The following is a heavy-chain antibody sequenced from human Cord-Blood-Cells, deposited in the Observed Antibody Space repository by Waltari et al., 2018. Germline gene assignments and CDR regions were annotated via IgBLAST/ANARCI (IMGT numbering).Heavy chain of an antibody. CDR3: AKRVSGGASGWFDP. V-gene: IGHV4-34*01. Sequence: QVQLQQWGAGLLKPSETLSLTCAVYGGSFSGYYWSWIRQPPGKGLEWIGEIKHSGSTNNNPSLKSRVTISVDTSKNQFSLKLSSVTAADTAVYYCAKRVSGGASGWFDPWGQGTLVTVSS. CDR1: GGSFSGYY. D-gene: IGHD2-8*01. J-gene: IGHJ5*02. CDR2: IKHSGST.